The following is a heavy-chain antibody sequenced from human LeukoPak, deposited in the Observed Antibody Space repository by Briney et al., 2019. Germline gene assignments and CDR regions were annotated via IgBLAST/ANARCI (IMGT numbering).Heavy chain of an antibody. V-gene: IGHV3-21*01. Sequence: PGGSLRLSCAASGFTFSSYSMNWVRQAPGKGLEWVSSISSSRSYIYYADSVKGRFTISRDNAKNSLYLQMNSLRAEDTAVYYCARDTIQIAAAGTYFDYWGQGTLVTVSS. CDR2: ISSSRSYI. J-gene: IGHJ4*02. CDR3: ARDTIQIAAAGTYFDY. CDR1: GFTFSSYS. D-gene: IGHD6-13*01.